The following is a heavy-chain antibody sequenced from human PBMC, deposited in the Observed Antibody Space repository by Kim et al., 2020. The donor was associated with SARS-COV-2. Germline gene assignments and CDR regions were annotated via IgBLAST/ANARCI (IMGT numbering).Heavy chain of an antibody. CDR1: GGSFSGYY. Sequence: SETLSLTCAVYGGSFSGYYWSWIRQPPGKGLEWIGEINHSGSTNYNPSLKSRVTISVDTSKNQFSLKLSSVTAADTAVYYCARGAREYYYDSSGYYWGYYYGMDVWGQGTTVTVSS. D-gene: IGHD3-22*01. V-gene: IGHV4-34*01. CDR3: ARGAREYYYDSSGYYWGYYYGMDV. J-gene: IGHJ6*02. CDR2: INHSGST.